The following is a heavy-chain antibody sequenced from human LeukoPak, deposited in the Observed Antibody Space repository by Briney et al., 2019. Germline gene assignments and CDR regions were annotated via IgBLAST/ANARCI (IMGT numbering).Heavy chain of an antibody. V-gene: IGHV3-48*02. Sequence: GGSLRLSCAASGFTFSSYSMNWVRQAPGKGLEWVSHITASGTAMFYADSVKGRFTISRDNAKNSLYLQMNSLRDEDTAVYYCARAPHYSNYGPYYYGMDVWGQGTTVTVSS. CDR1: GFTFSSYS. D-gene: IGHD4-11*01. J-gene: IGHJ6*02. CDR3: ARAPHYSNYGPYYYGMDV. CDR2: ITASGTAM.